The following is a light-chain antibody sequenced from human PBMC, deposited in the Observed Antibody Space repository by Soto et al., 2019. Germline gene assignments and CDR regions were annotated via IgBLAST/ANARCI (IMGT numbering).Light chain of an antibody. CDR3: QQDSSWPLT. CDR2: GAS. J-gene: IGKJ4*01. Sequence: EIVMTQPPATLSVSPGERVTLSCRASQDIRSSLAWYQQKPGQAPRLLIYGASIRATGVPATFSGSGSGTEFTLSISSLQSEHLGVYYCQQDSSWPLTFGGGTKVDI. V-gene: IGKV3-15*01. CDR1: QDIRSS.